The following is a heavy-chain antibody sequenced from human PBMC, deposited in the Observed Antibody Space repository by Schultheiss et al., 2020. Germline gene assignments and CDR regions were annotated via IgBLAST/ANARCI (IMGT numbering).Heavy chain of an antibody. J-gene: IGHJ5*02. CDR3: AHTGYFYCSRTSCNYNWFDP. CDR2: IYWDDDK. CDR1: GFSLSTSGVG. D-gene: IGHD2-2*01. Sequence: SGPTLVKPTQTLTLTCTFSGFSLSTSGVGVGWIRQPPGKALEWLALIYWDDDKRYSPSLKSRLTITKDTSKNQVVLTMTNMDPVDTATYYCAHTGYFYCSRTSCNYNWFDPWGQGTLVTVSS. V-gene: IGHV2-5*02.